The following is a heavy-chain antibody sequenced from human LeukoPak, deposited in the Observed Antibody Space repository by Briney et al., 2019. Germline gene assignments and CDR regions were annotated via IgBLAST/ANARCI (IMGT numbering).Heavy chain of an antibody. D-gene: IGHD2-15*01. CDR2: MNPNSGNT. J-gene: IGHJ4*02. CDR1: GYTFTSYD. V-gene: IGHV1-8*03. Sequence: ASVKVSCKASGYTFTSYDINWVRQATGQGLEWMGWMNPNSGNTGYAQKFQGRVTITRNTSISTAYMELSSLRSDDTAVYYCARDHVRGGFDYWGQGTLVTVSS. CDR3: ARDHVRGGFDY.